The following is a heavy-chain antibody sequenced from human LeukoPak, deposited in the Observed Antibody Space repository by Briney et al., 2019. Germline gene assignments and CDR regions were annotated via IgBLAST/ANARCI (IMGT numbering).Heavy chain of an antibody. CDR2: IKSKTDGGTT. Sequence: KAGGSLRLSCAASGFTFSNAWMSWVRQAPGKGLEWVGRIKSKTDGGTTDYAAPVKGRFTISRDDSKNTLYLQMNSLKTEDTAVYYCTTDWPSYDSSGPLDYWGQGTLVTVSS. CDR3: TTDWPSYDSSGPLDY. J-gene: IGHJ4*02. V-gene: IGHV3-15*01. CDR1: GFTFSNAW. D-gene: IGHD3-22*01.